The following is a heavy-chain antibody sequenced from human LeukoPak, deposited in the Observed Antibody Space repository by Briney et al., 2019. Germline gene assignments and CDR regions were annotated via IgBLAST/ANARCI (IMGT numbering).Heavy chain of an antibody. CDR2: INHSGST. D-gene: IGHD3-3*01. CDR3: ARCPNRLLSPYYYYYYYMDV. Sequence: PSETLSLTCTVSGGSISSSSYYWGWIRQPPGKGLEWIGEINHSGSTNYNPSLKSRVTISVDTSKNQFSLKLSSVTAADTAVYYCARCPNRLLSPYYYYYYYMDVWGKGTTVTVSS. CDR1: GGSISSSSYY. J-gene: IGHJ6*03. V-gene: IGHV4-39*07.